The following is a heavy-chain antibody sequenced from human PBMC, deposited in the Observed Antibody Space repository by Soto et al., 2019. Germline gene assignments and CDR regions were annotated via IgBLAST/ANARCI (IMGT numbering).Heavy chain of an antibody. CDR3: AKDMYGSGSYYEAFDI. V-gene: IGHV3-23*01. CDR2: ISGSGGST. CDR1: GFTFSSYA. Sequence: EVQLLESGGGLVQPGGSLRLSCAASGFTFSSYAMSWVRQAPGKGLEWVSAISGSGGSTYYADSVKGRFTISRDNSKNTLDMQMNSLRAEDTAGYYCAKDMYGSGSYYEAFDIWGQGTMVTVSS. D-gene: IGHD3-10*01. J-gene: IGHJ3*02.